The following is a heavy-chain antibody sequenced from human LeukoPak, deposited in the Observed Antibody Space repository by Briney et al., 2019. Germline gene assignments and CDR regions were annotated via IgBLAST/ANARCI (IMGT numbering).Heavy chain of an antibody. Sequence: PSETLSLTCSVSGDSISPYSWSWIRHPPGKGLEWIGYIYYSGNTNYNPSLKSRVTISVDTSKKQFSLTLNSVTAADTAVYYCARTAYCGGGACSTYYFDFWAQGTLVAVAT. CDR1: GDSISPYS. D-gene: IGHD2-21*01. CDR2: IYYSGNT. J-gene: IGHJ4*02. CDR3: ARTAYCGGGACSTYYFDF. V-gene: IGHV4-59*01.